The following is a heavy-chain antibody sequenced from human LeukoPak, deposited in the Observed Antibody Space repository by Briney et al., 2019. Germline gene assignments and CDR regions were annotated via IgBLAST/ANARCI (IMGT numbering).Heavy chain of an antibody. D-gene: IGHD3-9*01. J-gene: IGHJ4*01. CDR2: IYYSGST. V-gene: IGHV4-59*08. Sequence: SETLSLTCTVSGGSISSYYWSWIRQPPGKGLEWIGYIYYSGSTNYNPSLKSRVTISVDTSKNQFSLKLSSVTAADTAVYYCARTYYDILTGYFSFDYXXXGTLVTVSS. CDR3: ARTYYDILTGYFSFDY. CDR1: GGSISSYY.